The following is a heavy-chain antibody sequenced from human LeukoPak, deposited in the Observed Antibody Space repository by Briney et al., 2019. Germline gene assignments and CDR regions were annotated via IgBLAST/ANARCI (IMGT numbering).Heavy chain of an antibody. Sequence: SETLSLTCDVYGGSFSGYSWSWIRQPPGKGLEWIGEITHSGSTNYNPSLKSRVTISVDTSKNQFSLKLSSVTAADTAVYYCARDGYNNYFDYWGQGTLVTVSS. D-gene: IGHD5-24*01. J-gene: IGHJ4*02. CDR2: ITHSGST. CDR3: ARDGYNNYFDY. CDR1: GGSFSGYS. V-gene: IGHV4-34*01.